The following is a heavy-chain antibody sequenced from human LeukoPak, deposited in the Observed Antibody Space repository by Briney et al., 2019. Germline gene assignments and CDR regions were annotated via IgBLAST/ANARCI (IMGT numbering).Heavy chain of an antibody. CDR3: ARDRKGAAAGTLGY. J-gene: IGHJ4*02. V-gene: IGHV1-2*02. Sequence: VKVSCKASGYTFTGYYMHWVRQAPGQGLEWMGWINPNSGGTNYAQKFQGRVTMTRDTSISTAYMELSRLRSDDTAVYYCARDRKGAAAGTLGYWGQGTLVTVSS. CDR2: INPNSGGT. CDR1: GYTFTGYY. D-gene: IGHD6-13*01.